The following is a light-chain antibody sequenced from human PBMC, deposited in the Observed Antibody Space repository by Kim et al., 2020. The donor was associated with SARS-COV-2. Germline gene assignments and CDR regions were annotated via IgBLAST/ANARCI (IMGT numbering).Light chain of an antibody. CDR1: SSNIGAGYD. CDR2: GNS. CDR3: QSYDSSLSGYV. V-gene: IGLV1-40*01. Sequence: RVTISCTGSSSNIGAGYDVHWYQQFPGTAPKLLIYGNSNRPSGAPDRFSGSKSGTSASLAITGLQAEDEADYYCQSYDSSLSGYVFGTGTKVTVL. J-gene: IGLJ1*01.